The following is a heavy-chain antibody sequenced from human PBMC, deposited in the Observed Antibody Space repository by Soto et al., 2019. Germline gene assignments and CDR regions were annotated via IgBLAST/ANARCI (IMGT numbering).Heavy chain of an antibody. Sequence: PSETLSLTCADYGGSFSGYYWTWIRQPPGTGLEWIGEINHSGSTNYNPSLKSRVTISVDTSKNQFSLRLTSVTAADTAVYYCARDKITGLFDYWGQRTLVTVSS. CDR2: INHSGST. D-gene: IGHD2-8*02. J-gene: IGHJ4*02. CDR3: ARDKITGLFDY. V-gene: IGHV4-34*01. CDR1: GGSFSGYY.